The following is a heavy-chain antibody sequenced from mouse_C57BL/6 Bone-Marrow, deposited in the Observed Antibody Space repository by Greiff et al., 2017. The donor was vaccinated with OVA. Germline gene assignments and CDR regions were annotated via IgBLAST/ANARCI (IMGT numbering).Heavy chain of an antibody. CDR3: VSNYYGSSPYYFDY. CDR2: INPNNGGT. CDR1: GYTFTDYN. D-gene: IGHD1-1*01. Sequence: VHVKQSGPELVKPGASVKMSCKASGYTFTDYNMHWVKQSHGKSLEWIGYINPNNGGTSYNQKFKGKATLTVNKSSSTAYMELRSLTSEDSAVYYCVSNYYGSSPYYFDYWGQGTTLTVSS. J-gene: IGHJ2*01. V-gene: IGHV1-22*01.